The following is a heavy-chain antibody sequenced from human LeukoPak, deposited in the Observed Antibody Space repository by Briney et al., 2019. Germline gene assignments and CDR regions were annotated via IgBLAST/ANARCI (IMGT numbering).Heavy chain of an antibody. D-gene: IGHD1-1*01. Sequence: VSVKVSCKASGYTFTDFYIHWVRQAPGQGLEWMGCINPNSGVTTYAQGFQGRVTMTRGTAIKTAYLDLARLTSDDTAVYYCMRDPLLPVPGRQGDSWGQGTLVTVSS. CDR3: MRDPLLPVPGRQGDS. J-gene: IGHJ4*02. CDR1: GYTFTDFY. CDR2: INPNSGVT. V-gene: IGHV1-2*02.